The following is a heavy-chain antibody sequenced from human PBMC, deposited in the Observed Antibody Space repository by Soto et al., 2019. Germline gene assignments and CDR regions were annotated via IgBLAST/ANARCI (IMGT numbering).Heavy chain of an antibody. J-gene: IGHJ3*02. CDR1: GFTFSSYD. CDR2: IGTAGDT. D-gene: IGHD1-26*01. CDR3: ARDGPPAGATARGDAFDI. Sequence: GGSLRLSCAASGFTFSSYDMHWVRQATGKGLEWVSAIGTAGDTYYPGSVKGRFTISRENAKNSLYLQMNSLRAEDTAVYYCARDGPPAGATARGDAFDIWGQGTMVTVSS. V-gene: IGHV3-13*01.